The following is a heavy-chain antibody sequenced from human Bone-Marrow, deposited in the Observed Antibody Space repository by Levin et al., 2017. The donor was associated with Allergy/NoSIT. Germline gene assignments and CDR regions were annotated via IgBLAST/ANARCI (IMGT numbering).Heavy chain of an antibody. CDR3: ATFADSGWFFDL. CDR1: GFTFSNFA. J-gene: IGHJ4*02. Sequence: PGGSLRLSCGVSGFTFSNFAMAWVRQAPGKGLEWVSTIYRNGVNTYYGDSVKGRFIISRDNSNNTLHLQMNSLRAEDTALYYCATFADSGWFFDLWGQGTLVTVSS. D-gene: IGHD6-19*01. V-gene: IGHV3-23*01. CDR2: IYRNGVNT.